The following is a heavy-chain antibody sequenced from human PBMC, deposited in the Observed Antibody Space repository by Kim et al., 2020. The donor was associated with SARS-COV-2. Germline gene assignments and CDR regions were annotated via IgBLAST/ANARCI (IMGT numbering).Heavy chain of an antibody. CDR2: IWYDGSNK. CDR3: ARDNLDYGGNSWFDP. Sequence: GGSLRLSCAASGFTFSSYGMHWVRQAPGKGLEWVAVIWYDGSNKYYADSVKGRFTISRDNSKNTLYLQMNSLRAEDTAVYYCARDNLDYGGNSWFDPWGQEPWSPSPQ. D-gene: IGHD4-17*01. CDR1: GFTFSSYG. V-gene: IGHV3-33*08. J-gene: IGHJ5*02.